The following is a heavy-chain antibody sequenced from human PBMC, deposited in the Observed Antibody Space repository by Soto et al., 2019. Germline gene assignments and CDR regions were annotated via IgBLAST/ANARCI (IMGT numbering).Heavy chain of an antibody. J-gene: IGHJ6*02. CDR3: ARGGSYGMDV. CDR1: GYTFTGFD. Sequence: GASVKVSCKTSGYTFTGFDMSWVRQAPGQGLEWMGWISAYNGNTNYAQKLQGRVTMTTDTSTSTAYMELRSLRSEDTAVYYCARGGSYGMDVWGQGTTVTVSS. V-gene: IGHV1-18*01. CDR2: ISAYNGNT.